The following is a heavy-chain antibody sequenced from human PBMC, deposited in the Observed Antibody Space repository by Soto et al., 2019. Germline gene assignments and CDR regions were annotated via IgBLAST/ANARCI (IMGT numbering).Heavy chain of an antibody. D-gene: IGHD2-8*01. V-gene: IGHV3-23*01. Sequence: GGSLRLSCTASGFTFSSYAMGWVRQAPGKELEWVSTISGNSGKTNYAESVKGRFSISRDNSKNTVHLQLDSLRAEDTAVYFCAKLGFVLMELYYFHQWGHGTLVTVAS. CDR3: AKLGFVLMELYYFHQ. CDR1: GFTFSSYA. CDR2: ISGNSGKT. J-gene: IGHJ4*01.